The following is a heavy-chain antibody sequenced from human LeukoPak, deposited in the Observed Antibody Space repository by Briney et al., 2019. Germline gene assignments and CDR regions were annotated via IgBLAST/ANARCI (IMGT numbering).Heavy chain of an antibody. V-gene: IGHV1-46*01. D-gene: IGHD6-13*01. Sequence: ASVKVSCKASGYTFTSYYMHWVRQAPGQGLEWMGIINPSGGSTSYAQKFQGRVTMTRNTSISTAYMELSSLRSEDTAVYYCARKQQLGDYYYYYMDVWGKGTTVTISS. CDR2: INPSGGST. CDR3: ARKQQLGDYYYYYMDV. J-gene: IGHJ6*03. CDR1: GYTFTSYY.